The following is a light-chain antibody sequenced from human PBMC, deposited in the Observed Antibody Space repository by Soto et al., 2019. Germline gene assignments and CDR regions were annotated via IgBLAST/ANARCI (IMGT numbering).Light chain of an antibody. CDR1: QSVSSSY. Sequence: EIVLTQSPGTLSLSPGERATLSCRASQSVSSSYLAWYQQKPGQAPRLLIYGASSRATGIPDRFSGSGSGTDFTLTISRLEPEDFAVYYCQQYSTSPITFGQGPRLEIK. CDR2: GAS. V-gene: IGKV3-20*01. J-gene: IGKJ5*01. CDR3: QQYSTSPIT.